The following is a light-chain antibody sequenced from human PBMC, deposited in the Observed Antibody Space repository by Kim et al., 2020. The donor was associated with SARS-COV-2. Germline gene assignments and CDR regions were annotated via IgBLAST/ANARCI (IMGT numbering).Light chain of an antibody. CDR2: TAS. CDR3: QQSYINPRT. Sequence: DIQMTQSPSSLSASVGDRVTITCRASQSISNYLNWYQQKPGKAPKFLIYTASSLQSGVPSRFSGSGSGTEFTLTISRLQPEDFATYDWQQSYINPRTFGQGTKVDIK. J-gene: IGKJ1*01. CDR1: QSISNY. V-gene: IGKV1-39*01.